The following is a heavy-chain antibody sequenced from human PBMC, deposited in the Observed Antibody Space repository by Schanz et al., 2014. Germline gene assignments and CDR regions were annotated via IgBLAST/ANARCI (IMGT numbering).Heavy chain of an antibody. V-gene: IGHV1-18*01. CDR2: IGGSDGNT. Sequence: QVQLVQSGAEVKKPGASVKVSCKSSGYTFTDYHIHWVRQAPGQGLEWMGWIGGSDGNTNFAQKFQGRVTMTTDTSTSTVYMELRSLTSDDSAVYYCAGATYSSSWYGGSEYFQHWGQGTLVTVSS. J-gene: IGHJ1*01. CDR1: GYTFTDYH. D-gene: IGHD6-13*01. CDR3: AGATYSSSWYGGSEYFQH.